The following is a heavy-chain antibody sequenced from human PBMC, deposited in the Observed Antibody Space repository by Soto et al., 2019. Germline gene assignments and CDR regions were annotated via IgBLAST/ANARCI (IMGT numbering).Heavy chain of an antibody. CDR3: ARDFAYFEY. CDR2: VYHTGRT. Sequence: SETLSLTCTVSGGPLKSGSYSWSWIRQPPGKGLEWIGYVYHTGRTSYNPSLKSRVSISMDTSKNQFPLNLDSVTAADTAVYFCARDFAYFEYWGQGTLVTVSS. J-gene: IGHJ4*02. CDR1: GGPLKSGSYS. V-gene: IGHV4-61*01. D-gene: IGHD3-3*01.